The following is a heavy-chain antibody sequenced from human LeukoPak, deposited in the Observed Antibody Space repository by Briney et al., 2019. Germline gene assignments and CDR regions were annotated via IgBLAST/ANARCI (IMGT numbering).Heavy chain of an antibody. D-gene: IGHD3-22*01. J-gene: IGHJ4*02. V-gene: IGHV3-23*01. CDR1: GFTFSSYD. Sequence: GGTLRLSCAASGFTFSSYDMSWVRQAPGKGLEWVSAISGSGGSTYYAGSVKGRFTISRDNSKNTLYLQMNSLRAEDTAVYYCAKPLSGYSFDYWGQGTLVTVSS. CDR3: AKPLSGYSFDY. CDR2: ISGSGGST.